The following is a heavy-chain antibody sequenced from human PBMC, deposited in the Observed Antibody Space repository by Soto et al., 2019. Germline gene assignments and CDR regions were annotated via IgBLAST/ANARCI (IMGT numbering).Heavy chain of an antibody. CDR1: CGSFSGYY. J-gene: IGHJ4*02. CDR3: ARDKITGLFDY. Sequence: SETLSLTFAVYCGSFSGYYWTWTRQPPGTGLEWIGEINHSGSTNYNPSLKSRVTISVDTSKNQFSLKLTSVTAADTAVYYCARDKITGLFDYWGQGTLVTVSS. CDR2: INHSGST. D-gene: IGHD2-8*02. V-gene: IGHV4-34*01.